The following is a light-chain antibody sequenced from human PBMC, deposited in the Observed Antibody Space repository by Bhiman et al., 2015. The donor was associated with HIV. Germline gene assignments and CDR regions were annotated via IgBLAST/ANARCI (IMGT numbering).Light chain of an antibody. J-gene: IGLJ2*01. CDR3: SSYTSSRTSL. V-gene: IGLV2-14*01. CDR2: DVT. CDR1: SSDVGGYNY. Sequence: QSALTQPASVSGSPGQSITISCTGTSSDVGGYNYVSWYQQHPGKAPKLIIYDVTKRPSGVSNRFSGSKSGNTASLTISGLQAEDEADYYCSSYTSSRTSLFGGGTKLTVL.